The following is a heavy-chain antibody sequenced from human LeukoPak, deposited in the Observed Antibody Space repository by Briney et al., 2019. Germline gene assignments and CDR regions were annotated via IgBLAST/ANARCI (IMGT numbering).Heavy chain of an antibody. V-gene: IGHV1-2*06. CDR3: ARDLLGYCSSTSCSIDY. CDR1: GYTFTDYY. Sequence: ASVKVSCKASGYTFTDYYMHWVRQAPGQGLEWMGRINPNSGGSNYAQKFQGRVTMTRDTSISTAYMELSRLRSDDTAVYYCARDLLGYCSSTSCSIDYWGQGTLVTVSS. D-gene: IGHD2-2*01. CDR2: INPNSGGS. J-gene: IGHJ4*02.